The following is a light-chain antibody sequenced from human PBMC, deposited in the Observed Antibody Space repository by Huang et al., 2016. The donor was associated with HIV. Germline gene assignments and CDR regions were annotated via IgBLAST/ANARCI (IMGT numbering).Light chain of an antibody. CDR3: QQRFNSIT. CDR1: QRITSY. J-gene: IGKJ5*01. Sequence: EIVLTQSPATLSLSPGERATLSCRASQRITSYLAWYQQKPGQPPRLLICDASYRAADIPGMFSGSGAGTDFTLTISRLEPEDFAVYYCQQRFNSITFGQGTRLEIK. CDR2: DAS. V-gene: IGKV3-11*01.